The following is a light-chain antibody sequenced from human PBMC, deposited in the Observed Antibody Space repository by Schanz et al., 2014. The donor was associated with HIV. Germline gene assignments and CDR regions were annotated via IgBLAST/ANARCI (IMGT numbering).Light chain of an antibody. Sequence: QSALTQPASVSGSPGQSITISCTGTSSDIGAYNYVSWYQQYPGKAPKLMIYDVNNRPSGVSNRFSGSKSGNTASLTISGLQAEDEADYYCSSYASGTTLYVFGTGTKLTVL. V-gene: IGLV2-14*01. CDR3: SSYASGTTLYV. CDR1: SSDIGAYNY. J-gene: IGLJ1*01. CDR2: DVN.